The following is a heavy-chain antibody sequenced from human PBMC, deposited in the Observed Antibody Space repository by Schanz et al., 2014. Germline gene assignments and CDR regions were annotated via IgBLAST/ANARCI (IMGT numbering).Heavy chain of an antibody. CDR1: GYSFNLFG. V-gene: IGHV1-2*02. J-gene: IGHJ4*02. D-gene: IGHD5-12*01. CDR2: INPNSGET. Sequence: QVQLVQSGAEVQKPGASVMLSCKTSGYSFNLFGVSWVRQAPGQGLEWMGWINPNSGETNYEQKFKGRVTLTSDTSISTAFMELSGLTSDDTATYFCARARYTGYDCSGYWGQGTLLIVSS. CDR3: ARARYTGYDCSGY.